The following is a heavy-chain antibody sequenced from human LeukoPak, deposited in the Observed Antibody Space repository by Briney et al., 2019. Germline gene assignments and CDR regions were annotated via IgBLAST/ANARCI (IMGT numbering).Heavy chain of an antibody. J-gene: IGHJ4*02. CDR3: ARVKDIAVAGSPDY. CDR1: GFTFSSYW. D-gene: IGHD6-19*01. Sequence: PGGSLRLSCAASGFTFSSYWMHWVRQAPGRGLVWVSRINTDGSSVSHADSVKGRFTISRDNAKDTLYLQMNSLRVEDTAVYYCARVKDIAVAGSPDYWGQGILVTVSS. CDR2: INTDGSSV. V-gene: IGHV3-74*01.